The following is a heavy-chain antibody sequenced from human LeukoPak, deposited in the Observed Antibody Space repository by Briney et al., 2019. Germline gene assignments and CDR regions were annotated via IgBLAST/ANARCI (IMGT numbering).Heavy chain of an antibody. D-gene: IGHD3-10*01. J-gene: IGHJ6*03. CDR1: GFTFSSYS. CDR3: ARSGIKMVRGVIIKSPYHMDV. V-gene: IGHV3-21*01. Sequence: GGSLRLSSAAAGFTFSSYSMNWVRQAPGKGLEWVSSISSSSSYIYYADSVKGRFTISRDDAKNSLSLQMNSLRAEDTAVYYCARSGIKMVRGVIIKSPYHMDVWGKGTTVTVSS. CDR2: ISSSSSYI.